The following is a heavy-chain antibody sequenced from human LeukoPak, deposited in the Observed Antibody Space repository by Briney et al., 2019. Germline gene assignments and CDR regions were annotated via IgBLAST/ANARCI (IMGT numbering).Heavy chain of an antibody. CDR3: ARHLVECGVNNCPPSNFDY. Sequence: PSETLSLTCTVSGGSISSSSYYWGWIRQPPGKGLEWIGSIYYSGSTYYNPSLKSRVTISVDTSKNQFSLKLTSVTAADTAMYYCARHLVECGVNNCPPSNFDYWDQGTLVTVSS. CDR1: GGSISSSSYY. D-gene: IGHD1-1*01. CDR2: IYYSGST. J-gene: IGHJ4*02. V-gene: IGHV4-39*01.